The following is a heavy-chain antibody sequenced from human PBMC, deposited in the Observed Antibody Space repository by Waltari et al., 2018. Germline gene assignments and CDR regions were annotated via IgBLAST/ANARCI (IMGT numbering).Heavy chain of an antibody. J-gene: IGHJ1*01. CDR2: ISYDGSNK. CDR1: GFPSRTHP. Sequence: QVQVVESGGGVVQPGRPLSLSLAASGFPSRTHPMPWVRQAPGKGLEWVAVISYDGSNKYYADSVKGRFTISRDNSKNTLYLQMNSLRAEDTAVYYCARERLPITTGGGFQHWGQGTQVTVSS. V-gene: IGHV3-30*01. CDR3: ARERLPITTGGGFQH. D-gene: IGHD2-15*01.